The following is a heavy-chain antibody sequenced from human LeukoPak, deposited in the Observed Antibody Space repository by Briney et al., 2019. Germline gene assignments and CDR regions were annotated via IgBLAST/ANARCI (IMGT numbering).Heavy chain of an antibody. V-gene: IGHV4-4*07. CDR2: VYTSGST. Sequence: AETLSLTCTVSGGSISSYYWSWIRQPAGKGLEWIGRVYTSGSTDYNPSLKSRVSMSVDTSKNQVSLKLSSVTAADTAVYYCARAPVLLWFGEFPDAFDIWGQGTMVTVSS. CDR3: ARAPVLLWFGEFPDAFDI. J-gene: IGHJ3*02. D-gene: IGHD3-10*01. CDR1: GGSISSYY.